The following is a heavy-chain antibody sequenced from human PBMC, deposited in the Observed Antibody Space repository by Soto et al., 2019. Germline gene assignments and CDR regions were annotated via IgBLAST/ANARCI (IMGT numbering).Heavy chain of an antibody. CDR3: ARVLVQAPYYYYGMDV. CDR2: IYHSGST. J-gene: IGHJ6*02. Sequence: PSETLSLTCAVSGGSISSGGYSWSWIRQPPGKGLEWIGYIYHSGSTYYNPSLKSRVTISVDRSKNQFSLKLSSVTAADTAVYYCARVLVQAPYYYYGMDVWGQGTTVTVSS. D-gene: IGHD1-1*01. CDR1: GGSISSGGYS. V-gene: IGHV4-30-2*01.